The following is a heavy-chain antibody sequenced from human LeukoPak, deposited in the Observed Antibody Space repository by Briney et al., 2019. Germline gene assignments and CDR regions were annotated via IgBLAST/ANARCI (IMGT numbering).Heavy chain of an antibody. V-gene: IGHV4-34*01. CDR1: GGSFSGYY. CDR2: INHSGST. Sequence: SETLSLTCAVYGGSFSGYYWSWIRQPPGKGLEWIGEINHSGSTYYNPSLKSRVTISVDTSKNQFSLKLSSVTAADTAVYYCARVVQNYDFWSGYPRPYYFDYWGQGTLVTVSS. CDR3: ARVVQNYDFWSGYPRPYYFDY. D-gene: IGHD3-3*01. J-gene: IGHJ4*02.